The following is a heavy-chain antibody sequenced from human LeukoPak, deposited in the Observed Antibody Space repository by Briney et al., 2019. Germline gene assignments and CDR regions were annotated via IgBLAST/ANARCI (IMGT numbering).Heavy chain of an antibody. CDR3: ARRMATVTDAFDI. V-gene: IGHV4-59*08. CDR1: GDSLTSHF. D-gene: IGHD5-24*01. CDR2: VFHSGTT. Sequence: SETLSLTCNVSGDSLTSHFWSWIRQTPGKGLEWIGYVFHSGTTNYNPSLKSRVTISLDTSKKQFYLRLASVTAADTAVYYCARRMATVTDAFDIWGRGTMVSVSS. J-gene: IGHJ3*02.